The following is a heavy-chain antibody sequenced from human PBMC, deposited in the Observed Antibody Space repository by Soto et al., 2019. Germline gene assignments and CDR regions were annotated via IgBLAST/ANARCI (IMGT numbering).Heavy chain of an antibody. V-gene: IGHV4-59*01. CDR2: VYHTGNT. J-gene: IGHJ4*02. CDR1: GVSITSYY. D-gene: IGHD1-20*01. CDR3: AREQYNWKL. Sequence: TLSLTCSVSGVSITSYYWTWIRHSPGKGLEWIGYVYHTGNTYYNPSLKSRVTISLDTSKNQVSLRLRSVTAADTAVYYCAREQYNWKLWGQGTLVTVSS.